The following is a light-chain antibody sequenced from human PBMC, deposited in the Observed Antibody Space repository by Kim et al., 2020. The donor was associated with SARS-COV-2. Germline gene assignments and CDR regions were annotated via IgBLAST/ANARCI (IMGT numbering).Light chain of an antibody. Sequence: SVGYRVTITCRASQSISIYLNWYQQKPGKAPNLLIYAASSLQSGVPSRFSGSGSGTDFTLTISSLQPEDFATYYCQQSYSTPPITFGQGTRLEIK. V-gene: IGKV1-39*01. CDR1: QSISIY. CDR2: AAS. CDR3: QQSYSTPPIT. J-gene: IGKJ5*01.